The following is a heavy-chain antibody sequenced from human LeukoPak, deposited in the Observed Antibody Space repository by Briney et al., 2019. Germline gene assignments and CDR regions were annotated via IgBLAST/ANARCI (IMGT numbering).Heavy chain of an antibody. Sequence: GGSLRLSCAASGFTFSSYSMSWVRQAPGKGLEWVANINKDGGEKYYVDSVKGRFTISRDNAKNSLYLQMNSLRADDTAVYYCVKDSPPRYSGSPPAYWGQGTLVTVSS. CDR3: VKDSPPRYSGSPPAY. V-gene: IGHV3-7*03. CDR1: GFTFSSYS. J-gene: IGHJ4*02. CDR2: INKDGGEK. D-gene: IGHD1-26*01.